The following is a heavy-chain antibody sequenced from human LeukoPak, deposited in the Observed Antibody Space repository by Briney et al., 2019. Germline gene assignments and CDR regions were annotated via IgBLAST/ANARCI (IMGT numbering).Heavy chain of an antibody. Sequence: PSETLSLTCAVYGGSFSGYYWSWIRQHPGKGLEWIGEINHSGSTNYNPSLKSRVTISVDTSKNQFSLKLSSVTAADTAVYYCARVRRNSSSWYRGGGYYFDYWGQGTLVTVPS. V-gene: IGHV4-34*01. J-gene: IGHJ4*02. CDR2: INHSGST. CDR1: GGSFSGYY. CDR3: ARVRRNSSSWYRGGGYYFDY. D-gene: IGHD6-13*01.